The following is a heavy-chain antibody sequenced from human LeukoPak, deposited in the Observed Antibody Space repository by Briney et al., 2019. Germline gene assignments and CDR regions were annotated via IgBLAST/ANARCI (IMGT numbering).Heavy chain of an antibody. V-gene: IGHV3-48*03. CDR1: GVTFSSYE. D-gene: IGHD2-15*01. CDR3: ARDFGYCSGGSCRYYFDY. CDR2: ISGGGNTV. J-gene: IGHJ4*02. Sequence: GGSLRLSCAASGVTFSSYEMNWVRQAPGKGLEWVSYISGGGNTVHYADSVKGRFTISRDNTKNSLYLQMNSLRAEDTAVYYCARDFGYCSGGSCRYYFDYWGQGTLVTVSS.